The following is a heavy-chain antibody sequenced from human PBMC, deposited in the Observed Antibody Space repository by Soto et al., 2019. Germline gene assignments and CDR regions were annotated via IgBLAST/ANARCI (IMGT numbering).Heavy chain of an antibody. CDR1: GFTFSSYG. J-gene: IGHJ3*02. V-gene: IGHV3-30*18. D-gene: IGHD1-26*01. CDR2: ISYDGSNK. CDR3: ANTPHEFGIGWPYDAFDI. Sequence: PGGSLRLSCAASGFTFSSYGMHWVRQAPGKGLEWVAVISYDGSNKYYADSVKGRFTISRDNSKNTLYLQMNSLRAEDTAVYYCANTPHEFGIGWPYDAFDIWGQGTMVTVSS.